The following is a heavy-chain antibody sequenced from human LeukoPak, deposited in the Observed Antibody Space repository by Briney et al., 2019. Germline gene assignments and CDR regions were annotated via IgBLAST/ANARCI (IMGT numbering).Heavy chain of an antibody. CDR1: GFTFSNYA. V-gene: IGHV3-23*01. CDR3: AKDRTVGASYWYFDL. J-gene: IGHJ2*01. Sequence: GGSLRLSCAASGFTFSNYAMTWVRQAPGKGLEWVSGIGGSGAGTYYADSVKGRFTISRDNSKNTLFLHMNTLRAEDTAIYYCAKDRTVGASYWYFDLWGRGTLVTVSS. D-gene: IGHD1-26*01. CDR2: IGGSGAGT.